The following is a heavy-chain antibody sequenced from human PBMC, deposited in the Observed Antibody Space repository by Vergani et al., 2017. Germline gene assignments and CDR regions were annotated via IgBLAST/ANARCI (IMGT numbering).Heavy chain of an antibody. V-gene: IGHV3-23*01. CDR3: VKGAESDENFFDS. Sequence: EVQLLESGGSLKQPGGSVRLSCAASGFTFSTYAMHWVRQAPGKGRGLVSSLTGGGGSTYYADSFKGRFIISRDKSRDTLYLQMNSLRPEDTATYYCVKGAESDENFFDSWGQGTLVTVSS. D-gene: IGHD2/OR15-2a*01. CDR1: GFTFSTYA. CDR2: LTGGGGST. J-gene: IGHJ4*02.